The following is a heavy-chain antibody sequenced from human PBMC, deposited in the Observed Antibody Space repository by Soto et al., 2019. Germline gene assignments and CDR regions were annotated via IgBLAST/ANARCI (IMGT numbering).Heavy chain of an antibody. Sequence: SETLSLTCTVSGGSISTYYWSWIRQPPGKGLEWIGYIYYSGSTNYNVSLKSRVTILVDTSKNQFSLKLNSVTAADTAVYYCARGPSRSSRSDYYYMDVWGKGTTVTVSS. CDR1: GGSISTYY. D-gene: IGHD6-19*01. CDR3: ARGPSRSSRSDYYYMDV. J-gene: IGHJ6*03. CDR2: IYYSGST. V-gene: IGHV4-59*01.